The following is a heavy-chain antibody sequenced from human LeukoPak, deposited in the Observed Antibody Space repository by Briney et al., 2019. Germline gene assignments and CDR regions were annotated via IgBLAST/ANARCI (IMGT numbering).Heavy chain of an antibody. D-gene: IGHD3-10*01. J-gene: IGHJ5*02. Sequence: AGGSLRLSCAASGFTFSNYWMHWVRQAPGKGLEWVSAISGSGGSTYYADSVKGRFTISRDNSKNTLYLQMNSLRAEDTAVYYCAKNMVRGANWFDPWGQGTLVTVSS. CDR1: GFTFSNYW. CDR3: AKNMVRGANWFDP. CDR2: ISGSGGST. V-gene: IGHV3-23*01.